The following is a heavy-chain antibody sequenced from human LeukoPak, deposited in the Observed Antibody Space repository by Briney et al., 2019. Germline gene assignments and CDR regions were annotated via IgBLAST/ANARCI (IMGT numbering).Heavy chain of an antibody. Sequence: SGPALVKPTQTLTLTCTFSGFSLSTSGMCVIWIRQPPGKALQWLARIDRDDDKYYSTSLKTRLTISKDTSKNQVVLTKTNMDPVATATYYCARIRPEGSGWYYRNWYFDLWGRGTLVTVSS. V-gene: IGHV2-70*11. CDR3: ARIRPEGSGWYYRNWYFDL. CDR2: IDRDDDK. D-gene: IGHD6-19*01. J-gene: IGHJ2*01. CDR1: GFSLSTSGMC.